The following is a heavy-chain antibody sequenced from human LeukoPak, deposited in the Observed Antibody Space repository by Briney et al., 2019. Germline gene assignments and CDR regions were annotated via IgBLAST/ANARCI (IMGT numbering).Heavy chain of an antibody. CDR3: ARDSQLQYFQH. CDR2: LYSGGST. V-gene: IGHV3-53*01. J-gene: IGHJ1*01. CDR1: GFTVSSNY. Sequence: PGGSLRLSCAASGFTVSSNYMSWVRQAPGKGLEWVSVLYSGGSTYYADSVKGRFTISRDNSKNTLYLQMNSLRAEDTAVYYCARDSQLQYFQHWGQGTLVTVSS. D-gene: IGHD2-21*01.